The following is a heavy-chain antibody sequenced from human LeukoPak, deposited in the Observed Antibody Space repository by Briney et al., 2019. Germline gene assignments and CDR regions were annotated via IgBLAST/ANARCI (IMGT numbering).Heavy chain of an antibody. Sequence: SETLSLTCTVSGGSISSFYWTWIRQPAGKGLEWVGRIYNTGTTDYNPSLKSRVTMSVDRSKNQFSLKLSSVTAADTAVYYCSRESGPFSPFGHWGQGTLVTVTS. CDR1: GGSISSFY. J-gene: IGHJ4*02. D-gene: IGHD1-26*01. CDR2: IYNTGTT. V-gene: IGHV4-4*07. CDR3: SRESGPFSPFGH.